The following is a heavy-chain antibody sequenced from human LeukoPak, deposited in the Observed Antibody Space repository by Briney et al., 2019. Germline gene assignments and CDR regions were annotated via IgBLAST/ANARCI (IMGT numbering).Heavy chain of an antibody. D-gene: IGHD3-10*01. CDR2: IWYDGSNK. CDR3: ARGTSGASKGRVFDY. V-gene: IGHV3-33*01. Sequence: GGSLRLSCAASGFTFSSYGMHWVRQAPGKGLEWVAVIWYDGSNKYYADSVKGRFTISRDNSKNTLYLQMSSLRAEDTAVYYCARGTSGASKGRVFDYWGQGTLVTVSS. CDR1: GFTFSSYG. J-gene: IGHJ4*02.